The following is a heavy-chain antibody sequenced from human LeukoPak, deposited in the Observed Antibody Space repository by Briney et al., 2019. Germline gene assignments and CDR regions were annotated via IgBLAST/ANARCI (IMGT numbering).Heavy chain of an antibody. CDR3: ARGRGAARFVTIEFDY. Sequence: SETLSLTCAVYGGSFSGYHWSWIRQPLGKGLEWFGEINHRGSTNYNPSLKSRVTMSVDTSKNQFSLKLSSVTAADTAVYYCARGRGAARFVTIEFDYWGQGALVTVSS. CDR1: GGSFSGYH. D-gene: IGHD6-6*01. CDR2: INHRGST. V-gene: IGHV4-34*01. J-gene: IGHJ4*02.